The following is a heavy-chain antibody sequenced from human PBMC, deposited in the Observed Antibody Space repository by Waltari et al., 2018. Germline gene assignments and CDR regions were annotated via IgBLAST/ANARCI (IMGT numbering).Heavy chain of an antibody. Sequence: QLQLQESGPGLVKPSETLSLTCTVSGGSISSSSYYWGWIRQPPGKGLEWIGSIYYSGSTYYNPSLKSRVTISVDTSKNQFSLKLSSVTAADTAVYYCARDMYSSSFDYWGQGTLVTVSS. CDR1: GGSISSSSYY. D-gene: IGHD6-13*01. V-gene: IGHV4-39*07. CDR2: IYYSGST. J-gene: IGHJ4*02. CDR3: ARDMYSSSFDY.